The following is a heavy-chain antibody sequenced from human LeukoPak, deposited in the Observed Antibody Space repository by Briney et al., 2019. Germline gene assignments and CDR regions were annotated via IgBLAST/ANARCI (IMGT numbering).Heavy chain of an antibody. CDR3: ARALTYYSDSSGPSGY. CDR2: ISSSDSTT. Sequence: SGGSLRLSCAASGFTFSDYYMSWIRQAPGKGLEWVSYISSSDSTTYYADCAKGRFTISRDNAKNSLYLQMNSLRAEGTAVYYCARALTYYSDSSGPSGYWGQGTLVTVSS. V-gene: IGHV3-11*01. CDR1: GFTFSDYY. J-gene: IGHJ4*02. D-gene: IGHD3-22*01.